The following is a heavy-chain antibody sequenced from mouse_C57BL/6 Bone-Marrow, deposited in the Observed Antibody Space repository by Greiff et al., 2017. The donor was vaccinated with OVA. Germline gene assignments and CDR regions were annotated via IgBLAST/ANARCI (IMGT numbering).Heavy chain of an antibody. Sequence: QVQLQQSGAELARPGASVKLSCKASGYTFTSYGISWVKQRTGQGLEWIGEIYPRSGNTYYNEKFNGKATLTADKSSSTAYMELRSLTSEDSAVYFCARTYGSSWGQGTLVTVSA. V-gene: IGHV1-81*01. D-gene: IGHD1-1*01. J-gene: IGHJ3*01. CDR1: GYTFTSYG. CDR2: IYPRSGNT. CDR3: ARTYGSS.